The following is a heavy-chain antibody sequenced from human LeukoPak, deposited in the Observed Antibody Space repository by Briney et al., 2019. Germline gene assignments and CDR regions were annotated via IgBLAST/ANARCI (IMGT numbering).Heavy chain of an antibody. V-gene: IGHV1-2*02. Sequence: ASVKVSFKASGYTFTGYYMHWVRQAPGQGLEWMGWINPNSGGTNYAQKFQGRVTVTRDTSISTAYMELSRLRSEDTAVYYCARGDYDILTGYHYYYYYYMDGWGKGTTVTVS. CDR3: ARGDYDILTGYHYYYYYYMDG. CDR2: INPNSGGT. D-gene: IGHD3-9*01. J-gene: IGHJ6*03. CDR1: GYTFTGYY.